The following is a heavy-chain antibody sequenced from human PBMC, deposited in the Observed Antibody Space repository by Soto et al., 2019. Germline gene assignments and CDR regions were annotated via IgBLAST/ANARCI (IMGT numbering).Heavy chain of an antibody. D-gene: IGHD6-6*01. CDR3: AKDGSSSSLMVYVPYYYYYYMDV. CDR2: ISGSGGST. J-gene: IGHJ6*03. V-gene: IGHV3-23*01. CDR1: GFTFSSYA. Sequence: GGSLRLSCAASGFTFSSYAMSWVRQAPGKGLEWVSAISGSGGSTYYADSVKGRFTISRDNSKNTLYLQMNSLRAEDTAVYYCAKDGSSSSLMVYVPYYYYYYMDVWGKGTTVTVSS.